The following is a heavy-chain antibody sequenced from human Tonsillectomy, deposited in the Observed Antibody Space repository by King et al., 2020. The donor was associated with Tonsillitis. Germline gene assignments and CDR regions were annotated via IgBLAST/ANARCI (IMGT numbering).Heavy chain of an antibody. CDR2: ISAYNGNT. J-gene: IGHJ6*02. CDR1: CYIFTSYV. V-gene: IGHV1-18*01. D-gene: IGHD5-18*01. CDR3: ARDLLGTLYSYGYYSGVDV. Sequence: QLVQSGAEVKKPVASVKVSCKASCYIFTSYVISWVRQAPGQGLEWMGWISAYNGNTNDAQYLQDRCTMTTDTSTSTAYMELRSLRSDDTGVYYCARDLLGTLYSYGYYSGVDVWGQGTTVTVSS.